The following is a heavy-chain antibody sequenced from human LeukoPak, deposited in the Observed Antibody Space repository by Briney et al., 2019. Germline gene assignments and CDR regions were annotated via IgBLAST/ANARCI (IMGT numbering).Heavy chain of an antibody. CDR1: GGSISSYY. J-gene: IGHJ5*02. D-gene: IGHD3-9*01. CDR3: ARMNYDILTGYENNWFDP. CDR2: IYCSGST. V-gene: IGHV4-59*08. Sequence: PSETLSLTCTVSGGSISSYYWSWIRQPPGKGLEWIGYIYCSGSTNYNPSLKSRVTISVDTSKNQFSLKLSSATAADTAVYYCARMNYDILTGYENNWFDPWGQGTLVTVSS.